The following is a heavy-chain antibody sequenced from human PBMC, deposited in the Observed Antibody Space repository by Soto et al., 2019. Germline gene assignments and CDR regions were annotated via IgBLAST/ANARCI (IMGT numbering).Heavy chain of an antibody. CDR1: GYTFTTYG. J-gene: IGHJ4*02. Sequence: VQLVQSGVEVEKPGASVKVSCKASGYTFTTYGISWVRQAPGQGLEWMGGISAYSGDTNYAQKVPGRVTMTTDTSTSTAYMELRNLRSDDTAVYYCARDVTAMITGGPDYWGQGTVVTVSS. D-gene: IGHD3-16*01. V-gene: IGHV1-18*01. CDR2: ISAYSGDT. CDR3: ARDVTAMITGGPDY.